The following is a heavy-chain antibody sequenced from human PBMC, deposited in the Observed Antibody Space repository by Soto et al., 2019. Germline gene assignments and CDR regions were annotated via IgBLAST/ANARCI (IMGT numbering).Heavy chain of an antibody. D-gene: IGHD4-17*01. CDR2: VYYRGRS. CDR3: VSQRTTVPTQAYFDY. CDR1: GGSVTNSSYY. V-gene: IGHV4-39*01. J-gene: IGHJ4*02. Sequence: SETLSLTCTVSGGSVTNSSYYWGWIRQSPGKGLEWIGSVYYRGRSYSKSSVKSRVTMSVDTSKSRFSLSLNSVTASDTAVYFCVSQRTTVPTQAYFDYWGPGALVTVSS.